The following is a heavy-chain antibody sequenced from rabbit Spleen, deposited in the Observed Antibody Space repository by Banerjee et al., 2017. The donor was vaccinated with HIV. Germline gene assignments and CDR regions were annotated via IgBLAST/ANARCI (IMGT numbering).Heavy chain of an antibody. CDR2: INTATGKD. CDR1: GVSLNDKDV. Sequence: EQLEESGGGLVKPEGSLTLTCKASGVSLNDKDVMCWVRQAPGKGLEWIGCINTATGKDVYASWAKGRFTISTTSSTTVTLQMTSLTVADTATYFCASNVGYLNYGWLNIDLWGQGTLVTVS. D-gene: IGHD1-1*01. J-gene: IGHJ3*01. CDR3: ASNVGYLNYGWLNIDL. V-gene: IGHV1S45*01.